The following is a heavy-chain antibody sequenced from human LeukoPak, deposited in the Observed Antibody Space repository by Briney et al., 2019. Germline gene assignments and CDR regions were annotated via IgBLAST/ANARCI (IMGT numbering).Heavy chain of an antibody. J-gene: IGHJ5*02. D-gene: IGHD6-6*01. V-gene: IGHV1-2*02. CDR3: ARERTAARNWSGP. CDR2: INPNSGGT. CDR1: GYTFTGYY. Sequence: ASVKVSCKASGYTFTGYYMHWVRQAPGQGLEGMGWINPNSGGTNYAQKFQGRVTMTRDTSISTAYMEPSRPRSDDTAVYYCARERTAARNWSGPWGKGTLVTVAS.